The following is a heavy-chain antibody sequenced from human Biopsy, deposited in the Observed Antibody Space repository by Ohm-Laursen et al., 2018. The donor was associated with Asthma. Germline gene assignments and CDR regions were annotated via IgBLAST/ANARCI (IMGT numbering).Heavy chain of an antibody. Sequence: SLRLSCTASGFSFSNYGMHWVRQAPGKGLEWVAVISFDGTNRNYTDSVKGRFTISRDNSRNTLHLEMNSLRAEDTAVYFCAKEVFPGWELRRGPDSWGQGTLVTVSS. V-gene: IGHV3-30*18. J-gene: IGHJ4*02. CDR2: ISFDGTNR. D-gene: IGHD1-26*01. CDR1: GFSFSNYG. CDR3: AKEVFPGWELRRGPDS.